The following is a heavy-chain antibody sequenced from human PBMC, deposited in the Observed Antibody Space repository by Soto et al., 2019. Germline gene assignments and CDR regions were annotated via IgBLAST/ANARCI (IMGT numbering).Heavy chain of an antibody. V-gene: IGHV4-39*01. CDR2: IYYSGKA. Sequence: PSETLSLTCTVSGGSISSSRYYWGWIRQPPGKWLEWIGSIYYSGKAYYNPSLKSRVAVSVDTSKNQFYLKVTSVTATDTAVYYCARHKETSSRYLIPDFWGQGNLVTVSS. CDR1: GGSISSSRYY. CDR3: ARHKETSSRYLIPDF. J-gene: IGHJ4*02. D-gene: IGHD6-13*01.